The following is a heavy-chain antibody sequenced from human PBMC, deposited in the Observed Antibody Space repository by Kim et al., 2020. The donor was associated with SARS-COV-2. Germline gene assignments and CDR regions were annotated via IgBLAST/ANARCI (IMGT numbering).Heavy chain of an antibody. J-gene: IGHJ5*02. D-gene: IGHD1-1*01. CDR2: IYWDDDD. CDR1: GFSLTTSGLA. CDR3: ALSRGRTYNIDWTGAHNDFDP. Sequence: SGPTLVNPTQTLTLTCTFSGFSLTTSGLAVAWIRQPPGRALEYLALIYWDDDDRYSPSLRSRLTITKDTSKNRVVLTLTDMDPVDTATYYCALSRGRTYNIDWTGAHNDFDPWGRGTPVTVSS. V-gene: IGHV2-5*02.